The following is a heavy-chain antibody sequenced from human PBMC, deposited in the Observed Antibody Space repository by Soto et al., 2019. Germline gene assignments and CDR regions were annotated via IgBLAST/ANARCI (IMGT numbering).Heavy chain of an antibody. CDR1: GFTFSSYG. Sequence: PGGSLRLSCAASGFTFSSYGMHWVRQAPGKGLEWVAVISYDGSNKYYADSVKGRFTISRDNSKNTLYLQMNSLRAEDTAVYYCAKFWVSSSWYHFSSGYFDYWGQGTLVTVSS. D-gene: IGHD6-13*01. J-gene: IGHJ4*02. V-gene: IGHV3-30*18. CDR3: AKFWVSSSWYHFSSGYFDY. CDR2: ISYDGSNK.